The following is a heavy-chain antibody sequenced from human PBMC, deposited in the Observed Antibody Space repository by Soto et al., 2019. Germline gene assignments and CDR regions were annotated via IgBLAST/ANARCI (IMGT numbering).Heavy chain of an antibody. CDR2: TYYRSKWYN. CDR1: GDSVSSNIAA. D-gene: IGHD6-6*01. V-gene: IGHV6-1*01. CDR3: AREVAARLDYYYYGMDV. Sequence: SQTLSLTCVISGDSVSSNIAAWNWIRQSPSRGLEWLGRTYYRSKWYNDYAVSVKSRITINPDTSKNQFSLQLNSVTPEDTAVYYCAREVAARLDYYYYGMDVWGQGTTVTVS. J-gene: IGHJ6*02.